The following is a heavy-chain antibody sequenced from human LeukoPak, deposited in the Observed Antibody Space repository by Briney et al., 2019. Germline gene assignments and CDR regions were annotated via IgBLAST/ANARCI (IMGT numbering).Heavy chain of an antibody. J-gene: IGHJ4*02. D-gene: IGHD6-13*01. Sequence: GGSLRLSCAASGVTFSSYSMNWVRQAPGKGLDWVSSISSSSSYIYYADSVKDRFTISRDNAKNSLYLQMNSLRAEDTAVYYCARGGIAAAGTSYWGQGTLVTVSS. CDR2: ISSSSSYI. V-gene: IGHV3-21*01. CDR1: GVTFSSYS. CDR3: ARGGIAAAGTSY.